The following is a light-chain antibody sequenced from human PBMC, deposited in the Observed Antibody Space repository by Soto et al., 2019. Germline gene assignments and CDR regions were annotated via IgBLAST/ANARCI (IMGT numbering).Light chain of an antibody. CDR2: DAS. Sequence: DIQMTQSPSSLSASVGDRVTITCQASQDIRNYLNWYQQKPGKAPKLLIYDASNLETGVPSRFSGSGSATDFTFTISSLQPEDIATYYCQQYDNLPPYTFGQGTKLEIK. V-gene: IGKV1-33*01. CDR3: QQYDNLPPYT. CDR1: QDIRNY. J-gene: IGKJ2*01.